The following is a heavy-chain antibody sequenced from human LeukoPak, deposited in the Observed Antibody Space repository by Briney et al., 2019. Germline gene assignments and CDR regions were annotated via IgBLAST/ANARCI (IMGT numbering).Heavy chain of an antibody. CDR3: ARLPMAVTPHVDY. CDR2: IYYTGST. J-gene: IGHJ4*02. V-gene: IGHV4-59*08. CDR1: GGSISNYY. D-gene: IGHD2-21*02. Sequence: PSETLSLTCTVSGGSISNYYWSWIRQPPGKGLEWIAFIYYTGSTHYKSSLKSRVTISVDMSKNQFSLKLSSVTAADTAVYYCARLPMAVTPHVDYWGQGTLVTVSS.